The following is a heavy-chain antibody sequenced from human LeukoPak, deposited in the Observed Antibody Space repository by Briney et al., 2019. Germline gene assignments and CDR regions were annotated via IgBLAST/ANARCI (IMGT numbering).Heavy chain of an antibody. CDR3: ARHNPYSSGWYRFDD. Sequence: GGSLRLSCAASGFSFSSYWMSWVRQAPGKGLEWVANIKQDGSEKYYVDSVKGRFTISRDNAKNSLYLQMNSLRAEDTAVYYCARHNPYSSGWYRFDDWGQGTRVTVSS. D-gene: IGHD6-13*01. CDR2: IKQDGSEK. J-gene: IGHJ4*02. V-gene: IGHV3-7*02. CDR1: GFSFSSYW.